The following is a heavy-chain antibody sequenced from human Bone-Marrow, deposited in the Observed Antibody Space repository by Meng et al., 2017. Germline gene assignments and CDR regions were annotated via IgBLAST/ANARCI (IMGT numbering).Heavy chain of an antibody. CDR3: ARAPPYYDFWSGYYTGIGHYYGMDV. J-gene: IGHJ6*02. D-gene: IGHD3-3*01. CDR1: GFTFSSYE. Sequence: GESLKISCAASGFTFSSYEMNWVRQAPGKGLEWVSYISSSGSTIYYADSVKGRFTISRDNAKNSLYLQMNSLRAEDTAVYYCARAPPYYDFWSGYYTGIGHYYGMDVWGQGTTVTVSS. CDR2: ISSSGSTI. V-gene: IGHV3-48*03.